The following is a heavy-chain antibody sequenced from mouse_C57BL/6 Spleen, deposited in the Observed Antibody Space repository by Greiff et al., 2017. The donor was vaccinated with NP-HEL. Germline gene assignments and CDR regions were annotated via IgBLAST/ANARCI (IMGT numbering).Heavy chain of an antibody. CDR3: ARQDYYSNPWFAY. D-gene: IGHD2-5*01. Sequence: EVQLQQSGPELVKPGASVKISCKASGYTFTDYYMNWVKQSHGKSLEWIGDINPNNGGTSYNQKFKGKATLTVDKSSSTAYMELRSLTSEDSAVYYCARQDYYSNPWFAYWGQGTLVTVSA. V-gene: IGHV1-26*01. CDR1: GYTFTDYY. J-gene: IGHJ3*01. CDR2: INPNNGGT.